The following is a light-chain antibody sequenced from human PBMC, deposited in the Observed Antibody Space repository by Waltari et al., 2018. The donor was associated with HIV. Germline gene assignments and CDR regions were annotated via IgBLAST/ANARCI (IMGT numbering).Light chain of an antibody. CDR1: QSIYQW. J-gene: IGKJ1*01. CDR3: HNYGTSSHP. CDR2: AAS. V-gene: IGKV1-5*03. Sequence: DIQMTQSPSIISASVGDRVTITCRASQSIYQWLAWYQQTPGKAPKVLMFAASTLVEGVPSRFSGSQSGTEFNLTITNLQHDDFATYYCHNYGTSSHPFGQGTKV.